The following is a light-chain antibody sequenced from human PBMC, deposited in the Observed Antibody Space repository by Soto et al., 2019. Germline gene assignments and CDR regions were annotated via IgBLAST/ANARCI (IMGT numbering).Light chain of an antibody. Sequence: LTQPPSPSRAPGQSVTISCPGTSSDVGGYNYVSWYQQHPGKAPKLMIYEVSKRPSGVPDRFSGSKSGNTASLTVSGLQAEDEADYYCSSYAGSNIPYVFGTGTKVTVL. J-gene: IGLJ1*01. CDR3: SSYAGSNIPYV. CDR1: SSDVGGYNY. CDR2: EVS. V-gene: IGLV2-8*01.